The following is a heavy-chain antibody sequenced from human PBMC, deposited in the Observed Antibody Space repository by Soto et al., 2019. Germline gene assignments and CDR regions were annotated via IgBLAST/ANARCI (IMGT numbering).Heavy chain of an antibody. V-gene: IGHV3-74*01. J-gene: IGHJ4*02. CDR2: ISSDGTTT. CDR1: GFTFSRYW. Sequence: EVQLVESGGGLVQPGGSLRLSCVASGFTFSRYWMHWVRQAPGKGLVWVSRISSDGTTTNYADSVEGRFTITRDNARNTLYLQVNSLRAEETAVDYCARDYGAQVDHGGQGTLVTVSS. CDR3: ARDYGAQVDH. D-gene: IGHD3-10*01.